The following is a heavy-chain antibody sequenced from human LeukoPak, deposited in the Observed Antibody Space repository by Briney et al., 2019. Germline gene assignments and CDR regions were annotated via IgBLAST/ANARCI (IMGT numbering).Heavy chain of an antibody. Sequence: SETLSLTCTASGGSISSYYWSWIRQPPGKGLEWIGYIYYSGSTNYNPSLKSRVTISVDTSKNQFSLKLSSVTAADTAVYYCARGGSSPNDAFDIWGQGTMVTVSS. CDR1: GGSISSYY. V-gene: IGHV4-59*01. CDR2: IYYSGST. J-gene: IGHJ3*02. CDR3: ARGGSSPNDAFDI. D-gene: IGHD6-6*01.